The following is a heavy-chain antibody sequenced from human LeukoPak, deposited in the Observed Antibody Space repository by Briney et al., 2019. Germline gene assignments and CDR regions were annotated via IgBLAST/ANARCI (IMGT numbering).Heavy chain of an antibody. V-gene: IGHV1-2*06. CDR3: ARVGYYESSGYYEY. CDR1: GYTLTDYY. CDR2: INPNSGGT. J-gene: IGHJ4*02. D-gene: IGHD3-22*01. Sequence: ASVKVSFTASGYTLTDYYMHWVRQAPGQGLEWMGRINPNSGGTNYAQKFQGRVTMTRDTSISTVYMELSGLRSDDTAVYYCARVGYYESSGYYEYWGQGTLVTVSS.